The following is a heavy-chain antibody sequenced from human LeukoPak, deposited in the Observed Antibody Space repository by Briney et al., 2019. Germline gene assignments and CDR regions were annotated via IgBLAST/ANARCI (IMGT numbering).Heavy chain of an antibody. V-gene: IGHV4-59*01. Sequence: SETLSLTCTVSGGSLSSYYWSWIRQPPGKGLEWIGYIYYSGSTNYNPSLRRRVTISLDASKNQFSLKLSSVTAADTAVYYCACIPPDGYNFIFVGWGQGTLVTVSS. J-gene: IGHJ4*02. CDR1: GGSLSSYY. CDR2: IYYSGST. D-gene: IGHD5-24*01. CDR3: ACIPPDGYNFIFVG.